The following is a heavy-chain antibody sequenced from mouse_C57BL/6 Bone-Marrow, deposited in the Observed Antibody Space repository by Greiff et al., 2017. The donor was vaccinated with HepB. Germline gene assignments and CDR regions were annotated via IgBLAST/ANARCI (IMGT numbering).Heavy chain of an antibody. V-gene: IGHV4-1*01. CDR1: GIDFSRYW. CDR3: ARRPTTPRDYYAMDY. D-gene: IGHD1-1*01. Sequence: EVKLLQSGGGLVQPGGSLKLSCAASGIDFSRYWMSWVRRAPGKGLEWIGEINPDSSTINYAPSLKDKFIISRDNAKNTLYLQMSKVRSEDTALYYCARRPTTPRDYYAMDYWGQGTSVTVSS. J-gene: IGHJ4*01. CDR2: INPDSSTI.